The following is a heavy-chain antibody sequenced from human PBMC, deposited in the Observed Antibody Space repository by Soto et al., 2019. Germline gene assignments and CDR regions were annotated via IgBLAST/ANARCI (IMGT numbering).Heavy chain of an antibody. CDR2: MYFSGST. J-gene: IGHJ4*02. CDR3: ARGSGWYFH. D-gene: IGHD6-19*01. CDR1: GGSFSGYY. V-gene: IGHV4-59*01. Sequence: PSETLSLTCAVYGGSFSGYYWSWIRQPPGKGLEWIAYMYFSGSTNYNPSLKSRVTISVDTSKNQFSLKLASVTAADTAVYYCARGSGWYFHWGQGTLVTVSS.